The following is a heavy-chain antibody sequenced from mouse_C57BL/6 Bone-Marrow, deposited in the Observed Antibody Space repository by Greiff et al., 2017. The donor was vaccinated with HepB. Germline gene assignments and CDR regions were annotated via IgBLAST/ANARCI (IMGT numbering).Heavy chain of an antibody. Sequence: EVQVVESGGGLVQSGRSLRLSCATSEFTFSDFYMEWVRQAPGKGLEWIAASRNKANDYTTEYSASVKGRFIVSRDTSQSILYLQMNALRAEDTAIYYCARGPGYYYAMDYWGQGTSVTVSS. CDR3: ARGPGYYYAMDY. D-gene: IGHD4-1*01. J-gene: IGHJ4*01. V-gene: IGHV7-1*01. CDR2: SRNKANDYTT. CDR1: EFTFSDFY.